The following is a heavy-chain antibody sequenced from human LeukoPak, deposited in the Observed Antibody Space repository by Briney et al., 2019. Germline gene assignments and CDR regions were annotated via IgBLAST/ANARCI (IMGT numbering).Heavy chain of an antibody. CDR2: IYNSGST. D-gene: IGHD1-26*01. J-gene: IGHJ4*02. Sequence: GSLRLSCAASGFTVSSNYMSWIRQPPGEGLEWIGYIYNSGSTYYNPSLKSRVTISVDTSENQFSLRLSSVTAADAAVYYCVRDRELNYWGQGTLVTVSS. V-gene: IGHV4-59*02. CDR1: GFTVSSNY. CDR3: VRDRELNY.